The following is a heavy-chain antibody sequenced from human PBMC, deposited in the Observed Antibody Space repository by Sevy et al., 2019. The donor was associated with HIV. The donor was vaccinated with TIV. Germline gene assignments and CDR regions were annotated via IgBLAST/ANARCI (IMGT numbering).Heavy chain of an antibody. Sequence: GGSLRLSCTASGFSFGDYCMSWVGQAPGKGLESVAFLKSDVYGGTVDHAASVRGRFVISRDDSKTIAYLQMNDLKTEDTGVYYCTRWKAAQSIFDYWGQGALVTVSS. J-gene: IGHJ4*02. CDR3: TRWKAAQSIFDY. V-gene: IGHV3-49*04. CDR2: LKSDVYGGTV. D-gene: IGHD6-13*01. CDR1: GFSFGDYC.